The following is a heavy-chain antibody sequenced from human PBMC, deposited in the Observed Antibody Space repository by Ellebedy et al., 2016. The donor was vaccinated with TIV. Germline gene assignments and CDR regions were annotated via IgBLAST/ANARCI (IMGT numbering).Heavy chain of an antibody. J-gene: IGHJ6*03. V-gene: IGHV3-7*04. CDR3: GMDRINGYYYYYMDV. CDR2: IKDDGSAT. Sequence: GESLKISCAAAGFSFSGHYMGWVRQAPGKGLEWVANIKDDGSATSYVGSVRGRFTISRDNAKNSLYLQMISLRAEDTAVYYCGMDRINGYYYYYMDVWGKGTTVTVSS. CDR1: GFSFSGHY. D-gene: IGHD1-14*01.